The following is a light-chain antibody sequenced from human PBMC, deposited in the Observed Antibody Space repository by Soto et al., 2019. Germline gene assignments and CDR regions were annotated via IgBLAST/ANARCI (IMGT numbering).Light chain of an antibody. CDR1: QGISSY. CDR2: AAS. J-gene: IGKJ2*01. V-gene: IGKV1-9*01. Sequence: DIPLTQSPSFLSASVGDRVTITCRASQGISSYLAWYQQKPGKAPKLLIYAASTLQSGVPSRFSGSGSGTEFTLTISSLQPEDFATYYCQQLNSYSYTFGQGTTLEIK. CDR3: QQLNSYSYT.